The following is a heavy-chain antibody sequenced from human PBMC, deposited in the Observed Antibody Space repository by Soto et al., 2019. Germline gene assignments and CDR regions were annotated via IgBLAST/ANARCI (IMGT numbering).Heavy chain of an antibody. J-gene: IGHJ6*02. CDR3: ARGLRGGYGMDV. CDR2: IRYDGSIT. D-gene: IGHD3-16*01. V-gene: IGHV3-74*01. CDR1: GFIFSSYW. Sequence: EVQLVESGGGLVQPGGSLRLSCAASGFIFSSYWMHWVRQAPGKGLVWVSRIRYDGSITNYAESVKGRSTISRDDAKNTVYLQMNSLRAEDTAVYYCARGLRGGYGMDVWGQGTTVTVSS.